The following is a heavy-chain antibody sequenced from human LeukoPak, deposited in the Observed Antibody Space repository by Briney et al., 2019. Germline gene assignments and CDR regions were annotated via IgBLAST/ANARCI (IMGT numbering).Heavy chain of an antibody. CDR2: INPNSGGT. D-gene: IGHD2-2*01. CDR3: ARAGGEDIVVVPAAMPYDY. J-gene: IGHJ4*02. V-gene: IGHV1-2*04. Sequence: ASVKVSCKASGYTFTGYYMHWVRQAPGQGLEWMGWINPNSGGTNYAQKFQGWVTMTRDTSISTAYMELSRLRSDDTAVYYCARAGGEDIVVVPAAMPYDYWGQGTLVTVSS. CDR1: GYTFTGYY.